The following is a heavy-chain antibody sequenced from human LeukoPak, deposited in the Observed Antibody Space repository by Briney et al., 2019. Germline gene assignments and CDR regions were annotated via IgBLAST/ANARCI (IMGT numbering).Heavy chain of an antibody. Sequence: PGGSLRLSCAASGFTFSDYGIHWVRQAPGKGLEWVAFIRFDGSSKYYTDSVKGRFTISRDNAKNSLYLQMNSLRAEDTAVYYCARAYCSTTSCYTYDAFDIWGQGTMVTVSS. V-gene: IGHV3-30*02. D-gene: IGHD2-2*02. CDR3: ARAYCSTTSCYTYDAFDI. J-gene: IGHJ3*02. CDR1: GFTFSDYG. CDR2: IRFDGSSK.